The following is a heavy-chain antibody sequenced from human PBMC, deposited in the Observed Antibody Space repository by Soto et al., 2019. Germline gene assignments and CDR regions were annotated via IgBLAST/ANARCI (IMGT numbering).Heavy chain of an antibody. J-gene: IGHJ4*02. D-gene: IGHD2-15*01. CDR3: ARSSSGYCSGGSCYGLDY. CDR2: IIPIFGTA. Sequence: QVQLVQSGAEVKKPGSSVKVSCKASGGTFSSYAISWVRQAPGQGLEWMGGIIPIFGTANYAQKFQGRVTITADESTSTAYMELSRLRSEDTAVYYCARSSSGYCSGGSCYGLDYWGQGTLVTVSS. V-gene: IGHV1-69*01. CDR1: GGTFSSYA.